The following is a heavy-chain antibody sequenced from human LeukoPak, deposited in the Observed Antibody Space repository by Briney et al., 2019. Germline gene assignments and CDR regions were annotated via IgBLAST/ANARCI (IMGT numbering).Heavy chain of an antibody. CDR1: GFTFSSYA. CDR2: ISASGSNT. D-gene: IGHD4-17*01. V-gene: IGHV3-23*01. CDR3: AKSRARGEYDAMGV. Sequence: GGSLRLSCAASGFTFSSYAMSWVRQAPGKGLEWVSTISASGSNTYYADSVKGRFTISRDNSKNTLYMPMNSLKAEDTAVYYCAKSRARGEYDAMGVWRHGTTVTVSS. J-gene: IGHJ6*02.